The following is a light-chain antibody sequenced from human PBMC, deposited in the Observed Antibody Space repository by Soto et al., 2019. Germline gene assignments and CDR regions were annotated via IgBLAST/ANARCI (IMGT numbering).Light chain of an antibody. V-gene: IGKV3-11*01. CDR1: QSVSIY. Sequence: EIVLTQSPATLSLSPGERATLSCRASQSVSIYLAWYQQKPGQAPRLLINDASNRATGIPARFSGSGSGTDFTLTISSLEPEDFAVYYCQQRSNWPPITFGQGTLLEIK. CDR2: DAS. CDR3: QQRSNWPPIT. J-gene: IGKJ5*01.